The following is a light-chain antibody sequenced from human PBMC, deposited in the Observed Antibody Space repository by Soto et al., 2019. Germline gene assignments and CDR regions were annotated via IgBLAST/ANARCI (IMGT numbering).Light chain of an antibody. CDR3: QQYNNWPQST. Sequence: DIVIAQSLCTLSGSEGEWVTVSCRGRKSISSNLAWYQQKPGQAPRLLIYAASTRATGIPARFSGSGSGTALSLTISTLQSEDLAVYHCQQYNNWPQSTYGEGTRLEIK. J-gene: IGKJ5*01. CDR1: KSISSN. V-gene: IGKV3-15*01. CDR2: AAS.